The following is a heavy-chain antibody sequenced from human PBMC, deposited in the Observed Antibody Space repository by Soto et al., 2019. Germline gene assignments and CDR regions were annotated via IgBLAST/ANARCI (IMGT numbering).Heavy chain of an antibody. CDR1: GFTFSDYY. CDR3: ARGRGAAADYFDF. CDR2: ISSSTSHT. V-gene: IGHV3-11*05. Sequence: QVQLVESGGGLVKPGGSLRLSCAVSGFTFSDYYMTWIRQAPGKGLEWVSYISSSTSHTNYADSVKCRFTISRDNAKNSLFLQMNSLRAEDTAVYYCARGRGAAADYFDFWGQGTLVIVSS. D-gene: IGHD6-13*01. J-gene: IGHJ4*02.